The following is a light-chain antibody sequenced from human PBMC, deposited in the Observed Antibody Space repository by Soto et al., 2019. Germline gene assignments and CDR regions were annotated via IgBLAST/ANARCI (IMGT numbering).Light chain of an antibody. CDR2: GAS. V-gene: IGKV3-15*01. CDR1: QSISSE. J-gene: IGKJ2*01. CDR3: QQGHKWPLT. Sequence: EIVMTQSPATLSVSPGERATISYRASQSISSELAWYQQKPGQPPRLLIYGASTRATGVPARFTGSGSGSDITLTISGLQSEDFAVYYGQQGHKWPLTFGQGTRLEI.